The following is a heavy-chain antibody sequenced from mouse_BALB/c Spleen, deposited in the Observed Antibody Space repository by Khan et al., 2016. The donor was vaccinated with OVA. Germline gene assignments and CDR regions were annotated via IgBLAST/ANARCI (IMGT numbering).Heavy chain of an antibody. CDR2: ISYSGST. CDR1: GYSITSDYA. CDR3: SRQNYCGYAMDY. V-gene: IGHV3-2*02. Sequence: QLEESGPGLVKPSQSLSLTCTVTGYSITSDYAWNWIRQFPGNKLEWMGYISYSGSTSYNPSLRSRISITRDPSKNQFFLQLNSVTTEDTDTVDCSRQNYCGYAMDYWGQGTSVTVSA. D-gene: IGHD1-1*01. J-gene: IGHJ4*01.